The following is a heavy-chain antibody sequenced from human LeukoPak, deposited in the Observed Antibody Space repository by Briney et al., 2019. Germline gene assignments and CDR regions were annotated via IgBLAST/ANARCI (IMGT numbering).Heavy chain of an antibody. J-gene: IGHJ4*02. CDR2: ISSSSSDI. D-gene: IGHD1-7*01. CDR3: ARAHNWKYGTFDY. V-gene: IGHV3-21*01. Sequence: GGSLRLSCAASGFTFSSYSMNWVRQAPGKGLEWVSCISSSSSDIYYADSVKGRFTISRDNAKNSLYLQMNSLRVEDTAVYYCARAHNWKYGTFDYWGPGTLVTVSS. CDR1: GFTFSSYS.